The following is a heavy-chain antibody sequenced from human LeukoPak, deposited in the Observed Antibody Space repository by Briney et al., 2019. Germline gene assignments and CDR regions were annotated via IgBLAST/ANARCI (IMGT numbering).Heavy chain of an antibody. V-gene: IGHV5-51*01. Sequence: GESLEISCQGPGSIFTSYWIGWVRQLPGKGVEWMGIIYPGDSDTRYSPSFQGQVTISADKSISTPYQQWSGLQAANAAMYSCARYSSGWRRFYLDYWGQGTLVTVSS. CDR1: GSIFTSYW. D-gene: IGHD6-19*01. J-gene: IGHJ4*02. CDR2: IYPGDSDT. CDR3: ARYSSGWRRFYLDY.